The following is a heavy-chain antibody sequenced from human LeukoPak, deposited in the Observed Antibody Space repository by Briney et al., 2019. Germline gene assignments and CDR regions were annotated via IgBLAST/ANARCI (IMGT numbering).Heavy chain of an antibody. CDR1: GGSISSGGYS. V-gene: IGHV4-30-2*01. Sequence: SQTLSLTCAVSGGSISSGGYSWSWIRQAPGKGLEWIWYIYHAGSTYYNPSLKSRVTLSVDRSKNQFSLKLRSVTAADTAVYYCARGGYSGYDFWFDPWGQGTLVTVSS. CDR3: ARGGYSGYDFWFDP. J-gene: IGHJ5*02. CDR2: IYHAGST. D-gene: IGHD5-12*01.